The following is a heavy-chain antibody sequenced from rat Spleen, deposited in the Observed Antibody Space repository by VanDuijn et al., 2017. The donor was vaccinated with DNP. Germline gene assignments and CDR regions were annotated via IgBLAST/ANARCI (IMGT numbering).Heavy chain of an antibody. CDR2: INYSGST. CDR3: ARWTRYFDY. V-gene: IGHV3-1*01. CDR1: GYSITSNY. D-gene: IGHD1-7*01. Sequence: EVQLQESGSGLVKPSQSLSLTCSVTGYSITSNYWAWIRKFPGNKMEWIGYINYSGSTGYNPSLKSRISITRDTSKNQFFLQLNSVTTDDTATYYCARWTRYFDYWGQGVMVTVSS. J-gene: IGHJ2*01.